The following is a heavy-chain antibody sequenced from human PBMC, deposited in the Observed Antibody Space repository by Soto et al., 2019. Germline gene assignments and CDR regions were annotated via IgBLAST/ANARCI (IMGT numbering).Heavy chain of an antibody. Sequence: EVQLVESGGGLVQPGGSLRLSCAASGFTFSSYSMNWVRQAPGKWRAGVSYISSSSSTIYYADSVKGRFTISRDNTKYSLYLQMNSLRYKDTAVYYGAAAIYSAYGSRAWAILGYWGQGTMVTVSS. CDR1: GFTFSSYS. D-gene: IGHD5-12*01. V-gene: IGHV3-48*02. J-gene: IGHJ4*02. CDR3: AAAIYSAYGSRAWAILGY. CDR2: ISSSSSTI.